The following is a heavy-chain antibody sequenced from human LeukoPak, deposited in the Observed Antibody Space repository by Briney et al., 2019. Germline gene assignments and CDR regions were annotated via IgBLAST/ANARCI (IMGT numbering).Heavy chain of an antibody. CDR2: ISSSSYL. D-gene: IGHD3-9*01. Sequence: PGGSLRLSCAASGLTFSTYTMNWVRQAPGKGLEWVSPISSSSYLYYADSVKGRFTISRANAKNSLYLEMNSLRAEDTAVYYCARGADYDILTGYMDVWGKGTTVTVSS. CDR3: ARGADYDILTGYMDV. V-gene: IGHV3-21*01. J-gene: IGHJ6*03. CDR1: GLTFSTYT.